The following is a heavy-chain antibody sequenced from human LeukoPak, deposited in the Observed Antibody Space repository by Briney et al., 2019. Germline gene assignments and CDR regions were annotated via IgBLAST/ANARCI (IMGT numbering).Heavy chain of an antibody. CDR1: GLTFGSYA. Sequence: GGSLRLSCAASGLTFGSYAMHWGRQAPGKGLGWVAVISYDGSNKYYADSVKGRFTISRDNSKNTLYLQMSSLRAEDTAVYYCARDAGSDYASAFDIWGQGTMVTVSS. V-gene: IGHV3-30-3*01. J-gene: IGHJ3*02. D-gene: IGHD5-12*01. CDR2: ISYDGSNK. CDR3: ARDAGSDYASAFDI.